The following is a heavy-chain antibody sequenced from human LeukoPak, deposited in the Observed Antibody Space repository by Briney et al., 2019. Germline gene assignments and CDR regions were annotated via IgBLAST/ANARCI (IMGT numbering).Heavy chain of an antibody. CDR1: GFTFSSYA. V-gene: IGHV3-23*01. J-gene: IGHJ4*02. CDR3: ARDSNVVGAKGAG. D-gene: IGHD1-26*01. CDR2: ISGSGGST. Sequence: GGSLRLSCAASGFTFSSYAMSWVRQAPGKGLEWVSAISGSGGSTYYADSVKGRFTISRDNAKDSLYLQMNSLRAEDTAVYYCARDSNVVGAKGAGWGQGTLVTVSS.